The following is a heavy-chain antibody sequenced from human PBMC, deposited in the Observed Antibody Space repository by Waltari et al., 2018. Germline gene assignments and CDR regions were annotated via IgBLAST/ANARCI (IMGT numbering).Heavy chain of an antibody. CDR2: IYYSGST. CDR1: CGSICSSSYS. J-gene: IGHJ2*01. V-gene: IGHV4-39*07. Sequence: QLQLQESGPGLVKPSETLSLTCTVSCGSICSSSYSWGWTRQPPGKGLEWIGSIYYSGSTYYNPSLKSRVTISVDTSKNQFSLKLSSVTAADTAVYYCARDPDGYWYFDLWGRGTLVTVSS. CDR3: ARDPDGYWYFDL. D-gene: IGHD4-17*01.